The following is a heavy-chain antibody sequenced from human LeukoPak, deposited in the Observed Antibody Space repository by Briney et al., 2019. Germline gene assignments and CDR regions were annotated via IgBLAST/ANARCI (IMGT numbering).Heavy chain of an antibody. D-gene: IGHD6-6*01. CDR1: RYTFTGYY. Sequence: SVKVSFKGSRYTFTGYYMHWVRQAPGQGLEWMGIINPSGGSTSYAQKFQGRVTMTREMSTTTAYMELRSLRSDDTAFYYCARRTYSSSSSLFDYWGHGTLVTVSS. CDR3: ARRTYSSSSSLFDY. V-gene: IGHV1-46*01. J-gene: IGHJ4*01. CDR2: INPSGGST.